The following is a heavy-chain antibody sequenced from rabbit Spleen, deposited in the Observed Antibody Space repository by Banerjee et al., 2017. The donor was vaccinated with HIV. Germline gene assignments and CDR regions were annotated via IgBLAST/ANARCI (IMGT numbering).Heavy chain of an antibody. Sequence: QSLEESGGGLVKPGASLTLTCKASGFSFSSGYDMCWVRQAPGKGLEWIGCIDAGSRGSTYYASWANGRFTISKTSSTTVTLQMTSLTAADTATYFCARDGDDSYRMECLDLWGQGPLVTVS. CDR2: IDAGSRGST. D-gene: IGHD6-1*01. V-gene: IGHV1S40*01. J-gene: IGHJ4*01. CDR3: ARDGDDSYRMECLDL. CDR1: GFSFSSGYD.